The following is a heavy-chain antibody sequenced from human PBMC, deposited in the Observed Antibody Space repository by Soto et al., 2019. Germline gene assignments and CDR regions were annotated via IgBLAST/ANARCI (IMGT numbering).Heavy chain of an antibody. J-gene: IGHJ6*02. CDR2: ISSSGSTI. CDR1: GGSRSIYE. CDR3: ARDHKGGYYYYGMDV. V-gene: IGHV3-48*03. Sequence: SCVDFGGSRSIYEMNGVRRAPGKGLEWVSYISSSGSTIYYADSVKGRFTISRDNAKNSLYLQMNSLRAEDTAVYYCARDHKGGYYYYGMDVWGQGTTVTVSS.